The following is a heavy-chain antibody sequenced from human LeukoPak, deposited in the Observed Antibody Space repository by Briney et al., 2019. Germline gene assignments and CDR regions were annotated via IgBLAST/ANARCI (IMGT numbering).Heavy chain of an antibody. J-gene: IGHJ4*02. CDR2: INPSGGST. D-gene: IGHD4-17*01. CDR1: GYTFTSYY. CDR3: ARSPTVTKRLVVESC. Sequence: GASVKVSCKASGYTFTSYYMHWVRHAPGQGLEWMGIINPSGGSTSYAQKFQGRVTMTRDTSTSTVYMELSSLRSEDTAVDYFARSPTVTKRLVVESCWGQRPLVTVSS. V-gene: IGHV1-46*01.